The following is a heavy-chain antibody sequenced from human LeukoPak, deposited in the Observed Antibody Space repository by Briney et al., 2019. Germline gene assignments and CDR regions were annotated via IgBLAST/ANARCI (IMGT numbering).Heavy chain of an antibody. CDR3: ARGNYYDSSGYWGVDYFDY. D-gene: IGHD3-22*01. Sequence: SETLSLTCAVYGGSFSGYCWSWIRQPPGKGLEWIGEINHSGSTNYNPSLKSRVTISVDTSKNQFSLKLSSVTAADTAVYYCARGNYYDSSGYWGVDYFDYWGQGTLVTVSS. CDR2: INHSGST. J-gene: IGHJ4*02. V-gene: IGHV4-34*01. CDR1: GGSFSGYC.